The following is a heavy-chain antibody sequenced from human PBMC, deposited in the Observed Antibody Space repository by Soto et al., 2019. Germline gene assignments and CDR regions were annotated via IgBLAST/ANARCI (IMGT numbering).Heavy chain of an antibody. CDR2: ISAYNGNT. CDR1: CYTFTSYG. J-gene: IGHJ5*02. CDR3: ARQSSQNIVVVPAAYNWFDP. V-gene: IGHV1-18*04. Sequence: ASVKVSCKASCYTFTSYGISWVRQAPGQGLEWMGWISAYNGNTNYAQKLQGRVTMTTDTSTSTAYMELRSLRSDDTAVYYCARQSSQNIVVVPAAYNWFDPWGQGTLVTVSS. D-gene: IGHD2-2*01.